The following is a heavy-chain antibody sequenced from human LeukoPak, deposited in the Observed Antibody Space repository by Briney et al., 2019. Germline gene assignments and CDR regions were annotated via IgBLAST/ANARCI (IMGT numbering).Heavy chain of an antibody. CDR1: GFTFSSYS. V-gene: IGHV3-21*01. D-gene: IGHD4-17*01. J-gene: IGHJ4*02. CDR2: ISSSSSYI. Sequence: GGSLRLSCAASGFTFSSYSMNWVRQAPGKGLEWVSCISSSSSYIYYADSVKGRFTISRDNAKNSLYLQMNSLRAEDTAVYYCAKEVSLTTVTTEYYFDYWGQGTLVTVSS. CDR3: AKEVSLTTVTTEYYFDY.